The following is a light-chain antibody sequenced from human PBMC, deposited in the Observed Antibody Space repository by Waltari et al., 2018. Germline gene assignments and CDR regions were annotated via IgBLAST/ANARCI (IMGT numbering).Light chain of an antibody. Sequence: QSGLAQPASASGSPGQPITITCTGTSSDVGNYHLVPWYQQRPGKAPRLLIYEVTKRAPGTSDRFSASKSGNTASLSISGLQAQEDEADYYCCSYVGLGTYVFGTGTKVTV. CDR3: CSYVGLGTYV. J-gene: IGLJ1*01. V-gene: IGLV2-23*02. CDR1: SSDVGNYHL. CDR2: EVT.